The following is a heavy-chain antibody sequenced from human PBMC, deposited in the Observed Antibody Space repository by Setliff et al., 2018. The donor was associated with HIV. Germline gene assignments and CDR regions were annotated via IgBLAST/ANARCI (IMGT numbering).Heavy chain of an antibody. J-gene: IGHJ6*03. V-gene: IGHV4-39*01. Sequence: NPSETLSLTCTVSGGSISNNSYYWGWVRQPPGKGLEWIGSIYYSGSTYYNPSLKSRVTISVDTSKNQFSLKLSSVTAADTAVYYCARGPGHDSSGYYYDYYYMDVWGKGTTVTVSS. CDR1: GGSISNNSYY. CDR2: IYYSGST. D-gene: IGHD3-22*01. CDR3: ARGPGHDSSGYYYDYYYMDV.